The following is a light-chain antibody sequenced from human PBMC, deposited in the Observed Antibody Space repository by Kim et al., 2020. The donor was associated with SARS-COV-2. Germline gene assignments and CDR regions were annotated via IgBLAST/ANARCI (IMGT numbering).Light chain of an antibody. CDR2: DVT. CDR1: YNY. Sequence: YNYVSWYQQHPGKAPKLLIHDVTRRPSGVSNRFSGSKSGKTASLTISGLQAEDEADYYCSSYTRSKTWVFGGGTPLTVL. V-gene: IGLV2-14*03. J-gene: IGLJ3*02. CDR3: SSYTRSKTWV.